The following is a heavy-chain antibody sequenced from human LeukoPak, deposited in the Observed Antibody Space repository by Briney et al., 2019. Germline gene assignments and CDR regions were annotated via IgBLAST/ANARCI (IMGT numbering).Heavy chain of an antibody. D-gene: IGHD2-15*01. J-gene: IGHJ5*02. CDR2: INGDGSRT. CDR3: ARGGGSANWLDP. CDR1: GFSFSSYW. V-gene: IGHV3-74*01. Sequence: PGGSLRLSCAASGFSFSSYWMLWVRQAPGKGLLWVSRINGDGSRTDYADSVKGRFTTSRDNAKNTLFLQMDSLRVDDTAVYYCARGGGSANWLDPWGQGTLVTVSS.